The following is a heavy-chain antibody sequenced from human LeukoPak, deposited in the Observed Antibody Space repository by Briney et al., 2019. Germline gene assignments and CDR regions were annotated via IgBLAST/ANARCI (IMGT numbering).Heavy chain of an antibody. CDR2: IYYSGST. CDR3: ARESRVQQLQDAFDI. V-gene: IGHV4-31*03. J-gene: IGHJ3*02. D-gene: IGHD6-13*01. Sequence: SQTLSLTCTVSGGSISSGGYYWSWIRQHPGKGLEWIGYIYYSGSTYYNPSLKSRVTISVDTSKNQFSLKLSSVTAADTAVNYCARESRVQQLQDAFDIWGQGTMVTVSS. CDR1: GGSISSGGYY.